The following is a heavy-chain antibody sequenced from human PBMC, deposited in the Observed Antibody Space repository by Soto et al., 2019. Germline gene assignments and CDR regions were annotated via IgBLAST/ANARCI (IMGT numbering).Heavy chain of an antibody. CDR2: IIPIFGTA. CDR1: GGTFSSYA. D-gene: IGHD3-3*01. J-gene: IGHJ6*02. V-gene: IGHV1-69*05. Sequence: SVKVSCKASGGTFSSYAIGWVRQAPGQGLEWMGGIIPIFGTANYADSVKSRFTISRDNSKNTLYLQMNSLRAEDTAVYYCARDIGEDYDFWSGYYKAYYYYYYGMDVWGQGTTVTVSS. CDR3: ARDIGEDYDFWSGYYKAYYYYYYGMDV.